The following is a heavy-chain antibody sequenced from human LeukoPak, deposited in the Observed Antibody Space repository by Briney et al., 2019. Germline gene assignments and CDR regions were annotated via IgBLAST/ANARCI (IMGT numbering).Heavy chain of an antibody. Sequence: GSLRLSCAASGFTFSTYSMNWVRQAPGKGLEWVSYISSSSSTIYYADSVKGRFTISRDNAKNSLFLQMNSLRVEDTAVYYCARVAVTAPRLWGQGTLVTVSS. J-gene: IGHJ1*01. CDR1: GFTFSTYS. CDR2: ISSSSSTI. CDR3: ARVAVTAPRL. V-gene: IGHV3-48*04. D-gene: IGHD6-19*01.